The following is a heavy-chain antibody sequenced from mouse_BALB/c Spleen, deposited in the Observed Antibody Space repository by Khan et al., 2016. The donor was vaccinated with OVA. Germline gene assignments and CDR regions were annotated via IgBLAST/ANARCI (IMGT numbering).Heavy chain of an antibody. V-gene: IGHV2-6-5*01. D-gene: IGHD1-1*02. CDR3: AKQIWSPYYGMDY. Sequence: VQLQESGPGLVAPSQSLSITCTVSGFSLTDHGVSWIRQPPGKCLEWLGVIWGGGSTYYNSVLKSRLSISKDNSKSQVFLKMNSLQTHDTAMYYCAKQIWSPYYGMDYWGQGTSVTVSS. CDR1: GFSLTDHG. CDR2: IWGGGST. J-gene: IGHJ4*01.